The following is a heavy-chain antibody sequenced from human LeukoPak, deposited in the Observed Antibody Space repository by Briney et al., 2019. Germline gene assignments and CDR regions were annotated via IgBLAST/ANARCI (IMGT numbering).Heavy chain of an antibody. Sequence: GGSLRLSCAASGFTFNTYAMSWVRQAPGKGLEWVSSISGGGDTTNYADSVKGRFTISRDNSKNTLYLQMNSLRGEDTARYYCAKATIEQWLVKVDSFDSWGQGTLFTVSS. D-gene: IGHD6-19*01. CDR3: AKATIEQWLVKVDSFDS. CDR1: GFTFNTYA. CDR2: ISGGGDTT. J-gene: IGHJ4*02. V-gene: IGHV3-23*01.